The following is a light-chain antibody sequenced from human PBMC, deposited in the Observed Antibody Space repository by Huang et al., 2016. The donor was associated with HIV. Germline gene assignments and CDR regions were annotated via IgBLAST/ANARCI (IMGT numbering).Light chain of an antibody. CDR2: QAS. Sequence: DIQMTQSPSTLSASVGDRVTITCRASQRSSNWLAWYQQRPEKAPKLLIYQASSLESGVPSRFSGSGSGTEFTLTISSLQPEDFATYYCQQYNTILYTFGQGTKLEIK. CDR3: QQYNTILYT. V-gene: IGKV1-5*03. J-gene: IGKJ2*01. CDR1: QRSSNW.